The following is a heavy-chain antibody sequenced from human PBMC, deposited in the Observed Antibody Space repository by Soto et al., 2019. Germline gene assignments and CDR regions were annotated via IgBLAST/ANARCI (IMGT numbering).Heavy chain of an antibody. D-gene: IGHD6-13*01. Sequence: GESLKISCKGSGYSFTSYGISWVRQAPGQGLEWMGWISAYNGNTNYAQKLQGRVTMTTDTSTSTAYMELRSLRSDDTAVYYCAREEYSSSWYTPTLYYYYGMDVWGQGTTVTVSS. CDR2: ISAYNGNT. J-gene: IGHJ6*02. CDR3: AREEYSSSWYTPTLYYYYGMDV. CDR1: GYSFTSYG. V-gene: IGHV1-18*01.